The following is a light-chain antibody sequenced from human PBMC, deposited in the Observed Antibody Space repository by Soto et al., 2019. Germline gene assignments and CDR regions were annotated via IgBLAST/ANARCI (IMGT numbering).Light chain of an antibody. V-gene: IGKV3-15*01. J-gene: IGKJ3*01. CDR3: EQYNDWPPIT. CDR1: QGVGSD. CDR2: DAS. Sequence: EIVMTQSPATLSVSTGERATLSCRASQGVGSDVAWYQQKPGQGPRLLIFDASNRASGISSRFSGSGSGTEFTLTISSLRSEDSAVYSCEQYNDWPPITFGPGTKVDIK.